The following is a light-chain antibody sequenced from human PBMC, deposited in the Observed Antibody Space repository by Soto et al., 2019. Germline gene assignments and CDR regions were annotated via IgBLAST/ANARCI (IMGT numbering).Light chain of an antibody. Sequence: IVLTQSLVTLALSPGESAVLSCRASQSVSTSLAWYQHKPGQAPRLFIYDASKRAPGIPARFTGSGSGTDFTLTVSSLEPEDIAVYYCQVRDVWPSFGQGTKVEIK. CDR3: QVRDVWPS. J-gene: IGKJ1*01. V-gene: IGKV3-11*01. CDR1: QSVSTS. CDR2: DAS.